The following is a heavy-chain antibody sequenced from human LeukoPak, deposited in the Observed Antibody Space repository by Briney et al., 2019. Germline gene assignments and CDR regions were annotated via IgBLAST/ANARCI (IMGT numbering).Heavy chain of an antibody. V-gene: IGHV1-2*02. CDR1: GYTFTAYY. Sequence: GASVKVSCKASGYTFTAYYMHWVRQAPGQGPEWMGWINPNSGGTDYAQKFQGRVTMTRDTSISTAYMELSSLTSDDTAVYYCARDGFYSRNFDAFDIWGQGTMVTVSS. D-gene: IGHD6-13*01. J-gene: IGHJ3*02. CDR2: INPNSGGT. CDR3: ARDGFYSRNFDAFDI.